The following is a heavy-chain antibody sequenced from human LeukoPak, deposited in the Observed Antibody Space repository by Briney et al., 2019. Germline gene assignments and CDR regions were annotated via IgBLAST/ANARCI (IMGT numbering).Heavy chain of an antibody. CDR1: GFTFGGYG. V-gene: IGHV3-NL1*01. Sequence: GGSLRLSCAGSGFTFGGYGMHWFRQTPGKGLEWVSVIYSGGSTYYADSVKGRFTISRHNSKNTLYLQMNSLRAEDTAVYYCAKPKDHRIAAAEYWGQGTLVTVSS. J-gene: IGHJ4*02. CDR2: IYSGGST. D-gene: IGHD6-13*01. CDR3: AKPKDHRIAAAEY.